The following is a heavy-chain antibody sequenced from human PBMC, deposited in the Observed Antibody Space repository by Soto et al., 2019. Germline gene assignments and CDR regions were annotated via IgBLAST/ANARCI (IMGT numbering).Heavy chain of an antibody. CDR3: AKNRESGTYYVDAFDI. D-gene: IGHD1-26*01. Sequence: VGSLRLSCAASGFTLNTYTMSWVRQDPGKGLEWVSAISGSGGSTYSADSVEGRFTFSRDSSKNTLYLQMNSLRAEDTAVYYCAKNRESGTYYVDAFDIWGQGTMVTVSS. CDR2: ISGSGGST. CDR1: GFTLNTYT. V-gene: IGHV3-23*01. J-gene: IGHJ3*02.